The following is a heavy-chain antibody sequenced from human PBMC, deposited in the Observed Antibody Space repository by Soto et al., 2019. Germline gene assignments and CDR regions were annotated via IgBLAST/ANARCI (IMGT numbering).Heavy chain of an antibody. D-gene: IGHD6-13*01. CDR3: ARESAAGSYWYFDL. J-gene: IGHJ2*01. V-gene: IGHV1-69*04. Sequence: ASVKVSCKASGGTFSSYTISWVRQAPGQGLEWVGRIIPIVGIANYAQKFQGRVTITADKSTSTAYMELSSLRSEDTAVYYCARESAAGSYWYFDLWGRGTLVTVSS. CDR1: GGTFSSYT. CDR2: IIPIVGIA.